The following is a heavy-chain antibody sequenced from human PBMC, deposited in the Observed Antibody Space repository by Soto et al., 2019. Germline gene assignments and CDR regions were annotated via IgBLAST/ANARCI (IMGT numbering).Heavy chain of an antibody. V-gene: IGHV4-39*01. CDR1: GGSISSSSYY. D-gene: IGHD1-26*01. J-gene: IGHJ1*01. Sequence: QLQLQESGPGLVKPSETLSLTCTVSGGSISSSSYYWGWIRQPPGKGLEWIGSIYYSGSTYYNPSLKSRVTISVDTSKHQFSLKLSSVTAADTAVYYCARQGWGVGATTEYFQHWGQGTLVTVSS. CDR3: ARQGWGVGATTEYFQH. CDR2: IYYSGST.